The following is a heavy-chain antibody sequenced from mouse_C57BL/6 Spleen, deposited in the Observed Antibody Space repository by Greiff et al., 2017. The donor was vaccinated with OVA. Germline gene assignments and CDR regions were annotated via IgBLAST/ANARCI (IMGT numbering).Heavy chain of an antibody. CDR3: ARQGGPKTYFDY. V-gene: IGHV5-6*01. D-gene: IGHD1-3*01. Sequence: EVMLVESGGDLVKPGGSLKLSCAASGFTFSSYGMSWVRQTPDKRLEWVATISSGGSYTYYPDSVKGRFTISRDNAKNTLYLQMSSLKSEDTAMYYCARQGGPKTYFDYWGQGTTRTVSS. J-gene: IGHJ2*01. CDR2: ISSGGSYT. CDR1: GFTFSSYG.